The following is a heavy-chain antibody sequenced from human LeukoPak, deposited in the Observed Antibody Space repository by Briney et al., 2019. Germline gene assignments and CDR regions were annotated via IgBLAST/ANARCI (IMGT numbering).Heavy chain of an antibody. V-gene: IGHV6-1*01. CDR2: TYYRSKWYN. Sequence: SQTLSLTCAISGDSVSSNSAAWNWIRQSPSRGLEWLGRTYYRSKWYNDYAVSVKSRITINPDTSKNQFSLQLNSVTPEDTAVYYCARENVWFGDEYIRYYFDYWGQGTLVTVSS. CDR3: ARENVWFGDEYIRYYFDY. J-gene: IGHJ4*02. D-gene: IGHD3-10*01. CDR1: GDSVSSNSAA.